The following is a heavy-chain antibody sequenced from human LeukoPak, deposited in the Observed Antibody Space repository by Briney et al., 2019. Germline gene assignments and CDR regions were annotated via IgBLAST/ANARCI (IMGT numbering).Heavy chain of an antibody. D-gene: IGHD3-10*01. CDR1: GGSISSYC. CDR3: ARVLWFGESFRFDP. Sequence: PSETLSLTCTVSGGSISSYCWSWIRQPPGKGLEWIGYIYYSGSTNYNPSLKSRVTISVDTSKNQFSLKLSSVTAADTAVYYCARVLWFGESFRFDPWGQGTLVTVSS. J-gene: IGHJ5*02. V-gene: IGHV4-59*01. CDR2: IYYSGST.